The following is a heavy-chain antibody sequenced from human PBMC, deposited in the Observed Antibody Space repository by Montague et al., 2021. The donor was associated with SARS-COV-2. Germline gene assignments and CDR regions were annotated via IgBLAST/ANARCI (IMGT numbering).Heavy chain of an antibody. CDR3: ARFWSGYVDK. J-gene: IGHJ4*02. CDR1: GGSIRSYY. V-gene: IGHV4-59*01. Sequence: SETLSLTCSFSGGSIRSYYWSWIRLPPGKALEWLGYIYYTGETTHNPSLKSRVTISVYTSRSQFSLRLTSVTAADTAVYFCARFWSGYVDKWSQGTLVTVSS. D-gene: IGHD3-3*01. CDR2: IYYTGET.